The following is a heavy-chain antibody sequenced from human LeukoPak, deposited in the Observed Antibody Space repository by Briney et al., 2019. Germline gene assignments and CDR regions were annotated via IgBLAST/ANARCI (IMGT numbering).Heavy chain of an antibody. V-gene: IGHV4-4*02. Sequence: SETLSLTCAVSGGSISSSNWWSWVRQPPGKGLEWIGEIYHSGSTNYNPSLKSRVTISVDKSKNQFSLKLSSVTAADTAVYYCARDQTDYYDSSGDRTRDSYYFDYWGQGTLVTVSS. J-gene: IGHJ4*02. CDR1: GGSISSSNW. D-gene: IGHD3-22*01. CDR3: ARDQTDYYDSSGDRTRDSYYFDY. CDR2: IYHSGST.